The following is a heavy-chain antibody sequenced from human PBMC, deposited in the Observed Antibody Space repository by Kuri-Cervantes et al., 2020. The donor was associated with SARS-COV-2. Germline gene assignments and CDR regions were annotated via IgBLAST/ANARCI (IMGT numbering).Heavy chain of an antibody. D-gene: IGHD3-10*02. J-gene: IGHJ4*02. CDR1: GGTFSSYA. CDR2: IIPIFGIA. CDR3: ARQLETTMLYYFDY. V-gene: IGHV1-69*04. Sequence: SVKVSCKASGGTFSSYAVSWVRQAPGQGLEWMGRIIPIFGIANYAQKFQGRVTITADKSTSTAYMELSSLRSEDTAVYYCARQLETTMLYYFDYWGQGTLVTVSS.